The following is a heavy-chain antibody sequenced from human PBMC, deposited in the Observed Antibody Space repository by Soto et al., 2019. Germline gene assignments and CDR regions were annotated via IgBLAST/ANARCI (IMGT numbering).Heavy chain of an antibody. CDR3: VGGQYYFDY. Sequence: QVQLVESGGGVVQPGRSLRLSCAASGFPFTTYGMHWVRESPGKGLEWVAVISYDGSNTYYADSVKGRFTISRDNSKNTLYLQMNSLRPEDTALYYCVGGQYYFDYRGQGTLVTVS. V-gene: IGHV3-30*03. J-gene: IGHJ4*02. CDR2: ISYDGSNT. D-gene: IGHD3-10*01. CDR1: GFPFTTYG.